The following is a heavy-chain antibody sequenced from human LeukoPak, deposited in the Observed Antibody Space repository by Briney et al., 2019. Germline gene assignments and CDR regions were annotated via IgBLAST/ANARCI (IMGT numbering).Heavy chain of an antibody. CDR2: ISGSGGST. J-gene: IGHJ4*02. Sequence: GGSLRLSCAASGFTFNIYAMSWVRQAPGKGLEWVSAISGSGGSTYYADSVKGRFTISRDNSKNTLYLQMNSLRAEDTAVYYCAKAIRSGWVDYWGQGTLVTVSS. V-gene: IGHV3-23*01. CDR1: GFTFNIYA. CDR3: AKAIRSGWVDY. D-gene: IGHD6-19*01.